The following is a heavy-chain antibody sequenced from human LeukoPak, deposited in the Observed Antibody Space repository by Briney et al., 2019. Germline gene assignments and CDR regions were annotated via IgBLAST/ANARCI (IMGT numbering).Heavy chain of an antibody. CDR1: GGSISSGGYY. J-gene: IGHJ4*02. CDR3: AREVVGASFDY. CDR2: IYYSGST. V-gene: IGHV4-31*03. D-gene: IGHD1-26*01. Sequence: PSETLSLTCTVSGGSISSGGYYWSWIRQHPGKGLEWIGYIYYSGSTYYNPSPKSRVTISVDTSKTQFSLKLSSVTAADTAVYYCAREVVGASFDYWGQGTLVTVSS.